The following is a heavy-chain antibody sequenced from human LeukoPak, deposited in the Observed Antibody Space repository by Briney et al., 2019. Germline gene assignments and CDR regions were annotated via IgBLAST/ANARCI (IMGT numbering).Heavy chain of an antibody. J-gene: IGHJ6*03. CDR2: IRYDGTSD. V-gene: IGHV3-30*02. CDR1: EFTFSTYG. D-gene: IGHD3-10*01. Sequence: GGALRLSCAASEFTFSTYGMHWVRRAPGKGLEWVAFIRYDGTSDYYADSVKGRFTISRDNSKNTLYLQMNSLRAEDTAVYYCARVKAGYHYYMDVWGKGTTVTVSS. CDR3: ARVKAGYHYYMDV.